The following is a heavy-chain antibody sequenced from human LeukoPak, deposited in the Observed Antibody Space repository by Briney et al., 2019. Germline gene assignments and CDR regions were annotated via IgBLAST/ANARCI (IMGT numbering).Heavy chain of an antibody. CDR1: GGSISSYY. CDR2: IHTSGST. J-gene: IGHJ4*02. Sequence: SETLSLTCSVSGGSISSYYWSWIRQPAGKGLEWIGRIHTSGSTNYNPSLKSRVTISVDTSKNQFSLKLSSVTAADTAVYYCARDHPWEKAFDYWGQGTLVTVSS. V-gene: IGHV4-4*07. D-gene: IGHD1-26*01. CDR3: ARDHPWEKAFDY.